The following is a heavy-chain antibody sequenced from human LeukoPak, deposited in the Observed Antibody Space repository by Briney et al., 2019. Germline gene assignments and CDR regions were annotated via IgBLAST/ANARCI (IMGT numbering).Heavy chain of an antibody. CDR2: INPNSGGT. J-gene: IGHJ4*02. CDR3: ARAWDSSGYYLIDD. CDR1: GYTFTGYY. D-gene: IGHD3-22*01. Sequence: ASLKLSCTASGYTFTGYYMNWVRQAPGQGLEWMGRINPNSGGTNYAQKLQGRVTTTRETSISTAYMELSRLRSDDTAVYYCARAWDSSGYYLIDDWGQGTLVTVSS. V-gene: IGHV1-2*06.